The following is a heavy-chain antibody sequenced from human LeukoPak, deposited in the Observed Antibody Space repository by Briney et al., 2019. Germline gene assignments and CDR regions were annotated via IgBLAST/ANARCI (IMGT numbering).Heavy chain of an antibody. CDR3: AKLGGQQWLVRGHFDY. J-gene: IGHJ4*02. CDR1: GFTFSDYG. Sequence: GGSLRLSCGASGFTFSDYGIHWVRQAPGKGLEWVAVISYDGSNKYYADSVKGRFTISRDNSKNTLYLQMNSLRAEDTAVYYCAKLGGQQWLVRGHFDYWGQGTLVTVSS. D-gene: IGHD6-19*01. V-gene: IGHV3-30*18. CDR2: ISYDGSNK.